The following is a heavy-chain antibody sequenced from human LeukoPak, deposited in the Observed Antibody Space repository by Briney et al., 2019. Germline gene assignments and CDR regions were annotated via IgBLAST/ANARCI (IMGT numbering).Heavy chain of an antibody. D-gene: IGHD5-18*01. V-gene: IGHV4-59*08. CDR3: ARGGGYSSVGDY. CDR1: GGSISSYY. Sequence: SETLSLTCTVSGGSISSYYWSWIRQPPGKGLEWIGYIYYSGSTNYNPSLKSRVTISVDTSKNQFSLKLSSVTAADTAVYYCARGGGYSSVGDYWGRGTLVTVSS. J-gene: IGHJ4*02. CDR2: IYYSGST.